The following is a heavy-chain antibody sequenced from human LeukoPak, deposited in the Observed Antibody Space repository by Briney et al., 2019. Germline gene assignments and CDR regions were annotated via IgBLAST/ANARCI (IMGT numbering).Heavy chain of an antibody. CDR2: IRIGGGGT. D-gene: IGHD6-13*01. CDR1: GFDLTSYA. CDR3: ARCMVLSQGWCNWFDP. Sequence: GGSLRLSCAASGFDLTSYAMTWARQAPAKGLEWVSSIRIGGGGTFYADSVKGRFTISSDNSESTLHLQMNNLRVEDTARYFCARCMVLSQGWCNWFDPWGQGTLVAVSS. V-gene: IGHV3-23*01. J-gene: IGHJ5*02.